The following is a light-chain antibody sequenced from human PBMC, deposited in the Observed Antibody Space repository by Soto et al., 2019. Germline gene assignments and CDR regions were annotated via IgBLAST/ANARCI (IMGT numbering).Light chain of an antibody. CDR1: QSINSY. V-gene: IGKV1-39*01. J-gene: IGKJ4*01. Sequence: DIPMTQSPSSLSASVGDRVTITCRASQSINSYLNWFQQKPGKAPILLIYAASSLQSGVPSRFSGSGSGTDFTLTFSSLQPEDFATYYCQQSYSTPPTFGGGTKVEIK. CDR3: QQSYSTPPT. CDR2: AAS.